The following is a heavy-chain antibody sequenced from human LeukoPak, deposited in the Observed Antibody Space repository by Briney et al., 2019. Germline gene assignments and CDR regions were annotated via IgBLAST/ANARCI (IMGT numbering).Heavy chain of an antibody. CDR1: GFTFTSSA. J-gene: IGHJ4*02. Sequence: VASVKVSCKASGFTFTSSAMQWVRQARGQRLEWIGWIVVGSGNTNYAQKFQERVTITRDMSTSTAHMELSSLRSEDTAVYYCAAYLGYSSGWYEGYYFDYWGQGTLVTVSS. V-gene: IGHV1-58*02. D-gene: IGHD6-19*01. CDR2: IVVGSGNT. CDR3: AAYLGYSSGWYEGYYFDY.